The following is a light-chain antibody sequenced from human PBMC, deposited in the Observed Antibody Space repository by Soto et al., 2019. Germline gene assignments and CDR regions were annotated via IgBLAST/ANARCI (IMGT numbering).Light chain of an antibody. V-gene: IGKV1-39*01. CDR2: AVS. J-gene: IGKJ5*01. CDR1: QSISGY. CDR3: QQSYNAPFT. Sequence: DIQMTQAPSALSASVGGRVTITCLASQSISGYLNWYQQKPGKDPKLLIYAVSTFQTGVPSRFSGSGFGTGFTLTISSLQPEDFATYYCQQSYNAPFTCGHGTRRELK.